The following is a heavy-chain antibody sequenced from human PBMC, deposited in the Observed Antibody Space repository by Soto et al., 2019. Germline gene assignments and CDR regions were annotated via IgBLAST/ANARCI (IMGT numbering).Heavy chain of an antibody. CDR2: ISGSGGST. CDR3: ANSRLQVLRFLEWSQTLRPTKGDYYGMDV. D-gene: IGHD3-3*01. CDR1: GFTFSSYA. V-gene: IGHV3-23*01. Sequence: EVQLLESGGGLVQPGGSLRLSCAAAGFTFSSYAMSWVRQAPGKGLEWVSAISGSGGSTYYADSVKGRFTISRDNSKNTLYLQMNSLRAEDTAVYYCANSRLQVLRFLEWSQTLRPTKGDYYGMDVWGQGTTVTVSS. J-gene: IGHJ6*02.